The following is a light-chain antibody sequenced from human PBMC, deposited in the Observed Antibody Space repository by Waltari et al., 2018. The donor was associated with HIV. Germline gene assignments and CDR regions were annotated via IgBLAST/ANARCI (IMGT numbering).Light chain of an antibody. J-gene: IGLJ2*01. V-gene: IGLV2-11*01. Sequence: QSALTQPRSVSGSPGQSVTISCTGTSSDVGGYHYVSWYQQHPGKAPKLMIYDVTKRPSGVPDRFSGSKSGNTASLTISGLQAEDEADYYCCSYAGIYTFLFGGGTKLTVL. CDR3: CSYAGIYTFL. CDR1: SSDVGGYHY. CDR2: DVT.